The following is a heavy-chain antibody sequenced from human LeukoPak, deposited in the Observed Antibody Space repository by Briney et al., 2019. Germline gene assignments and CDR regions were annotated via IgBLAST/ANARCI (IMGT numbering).Heavy chain of an antibody. CDR3: ARDNYYGSGSSF. Sequence: SETLSLTCTVSGGSISSYYWSWIRQPPGKGLEWIGYIYYSGSTNYNPSLKSRVTMSVDTSKNQFSLNLSSVTAADTAVYYCARDNYYGSGSSFWGQGTLVTVSS. D-gene: IGHD3-10*01. J-gene: IGHJ4*02. CDR1: GGSISSYY. V-gene: IGHV4-59*12. CDR2: IYYSGST.